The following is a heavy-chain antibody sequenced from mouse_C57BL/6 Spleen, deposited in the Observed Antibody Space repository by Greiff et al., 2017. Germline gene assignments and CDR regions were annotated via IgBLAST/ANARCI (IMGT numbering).Heavy chain of an antibody. V-gene: IGHV1-50*01. J-gene: IGHJ2*02. CDR3: ARGPGFDY. CDR1: GYTFTSYW. Sequence: VQLQQPGAELVKPGASVKLSCKASGYTFTSYWMQWVKQRPGQGLEWIGEIDPSDSYTNSNQKFKGKATLTVDTSSSTAYMQLSSLTSEDSAVXYCARGPGFDYWGQGASLTGSS. CDR2: IDPSDSYT.